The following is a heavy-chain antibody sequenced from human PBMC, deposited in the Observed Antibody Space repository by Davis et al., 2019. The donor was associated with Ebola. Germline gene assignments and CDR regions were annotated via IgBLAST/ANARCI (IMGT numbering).Heavy chain of an antibody. CDR1: GFIFSTYV. Sequence: PGGSLRLSCSASGFIFSTYVMSWVRLAPGKGLEWVSAISGSGGSTYYADSVKGRFTISRDNSKNTLYLQMNSLRAEDTAVYYCAKAWRGQQLDYFDYWGQGTLVTVSS. CDR3: AKAWRGQQLDYFDY. J-gene: IGHJ4*02. D-gene: IGHD6-13*01. CDR2: ISGSGGST. V-gene: IGHV3-23*01.